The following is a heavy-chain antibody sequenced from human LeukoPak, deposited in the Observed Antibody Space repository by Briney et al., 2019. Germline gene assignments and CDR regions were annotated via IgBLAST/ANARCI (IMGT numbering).Heavy chain of an antibody. CDR3: AKDVGFGEFSLH. CDR1: GSTFTSSA. D-gene: IGHD3-10*01. Sequence: SVKVSCKTSGSTFTSSAMQWVRQARGQRLEWLGWIVVGSGSTNYAQKFQERVTITRDMSTRTVYMELSNLRAEDTAVYYCAKDVGFGEFSLHWGQGTLVTVSS. CDR2: IVVGSGST. J-gene: IGHJ4*02. V-gene: IGHV1-58*02.